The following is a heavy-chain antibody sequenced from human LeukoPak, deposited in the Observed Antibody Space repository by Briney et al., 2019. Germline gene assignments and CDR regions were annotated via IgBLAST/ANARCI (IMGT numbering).Heavy chain of an antibody. J-gene: IGHJ2*01. V-gene: IGHV4-59*01. CDR2: IYYSGST. CDR3: AGSGSGSYYSPWYFDP. CDR1: GGSISSYY. D-gene: IGHD3-10*01. Sequence: NPSETLSLTCTVSGGSISSYYWSWIRQPPGKGLEWIGYIYYSGSTNYNPSLKSRVTISVDTSKNQFSLRLSSVTAADTAVYYCAGSGSGSYYSPWYFDPWGRGTLVTVSS.